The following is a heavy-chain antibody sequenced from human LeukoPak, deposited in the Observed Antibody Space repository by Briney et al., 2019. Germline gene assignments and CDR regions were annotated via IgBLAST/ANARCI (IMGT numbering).Heavy chain of an antibody. CDR1: GGSISSYY. V-gene: IGHV4-59*01. Sequence: SETLSLTCTVSGGSISSYYWSWIRLPPGKGLEWIGHIYYSGSINYNPSLKSRVTTSVDTSKNQFSLKLSSVTAADTALYYCAREGTSGTNPNWLDPWGQGTLVTVSS. D-gene: IGHD1-1*01. CDR2: IYYSGSI. J-gene: IGHJ5*02. CDR3: AREGTSGTNPNWLDP.